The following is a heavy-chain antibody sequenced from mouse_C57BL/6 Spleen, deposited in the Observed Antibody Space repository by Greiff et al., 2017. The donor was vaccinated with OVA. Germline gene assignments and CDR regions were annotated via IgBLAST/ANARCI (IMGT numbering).Heavy chain of an antibody. J-gene: IGHJ4*01. D-gene: IGHD2-5*01. CDR2: INPSNGGT. V-gene: IGHV1-53*01. CDR3: ARSSSNCGGMDY. CDR1: GYTFTSYW. Sequence: VQLKQPGPELVKPGASVKLSCKASGYTFTSYWMHWVKQRPGQGLEWLGHINPSNGGTNYNEKFKSKATLTVDKSSSTAYMQLSSLTSEGSAVYDCARSSSNCGGMDYWGQGTSVTVSS.